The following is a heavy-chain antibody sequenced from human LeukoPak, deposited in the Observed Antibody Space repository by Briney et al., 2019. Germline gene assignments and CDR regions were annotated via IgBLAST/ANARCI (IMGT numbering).Heavy chain of an antibody. Sequence: PGGSLRLSCAASGFTFSSYSMNWVRQAPGKGLEWVSSISSSGSYIYYADSVKGRLTISRDNAKNSLYLQMNSLRAEDTAVYYCARERDYYDSSGYYDSWGQGTLVTVSS. CDR1: GFTFSSYS. V-gene: IGHV3-21*01. J-gene: IGHJ4*02. CDR3: ARERDYYDSSGYYDS. D-gene: IGHD3-22*01. CDR2: ISSSGSYI.